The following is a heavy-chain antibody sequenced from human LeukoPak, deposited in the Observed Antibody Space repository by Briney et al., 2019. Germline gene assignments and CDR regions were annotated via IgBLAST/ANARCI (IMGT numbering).Heavy chain of an antibody. V-gene: IGHV3-30*03. D-gene: IGHD2-21*01. CDR3: AGAIGYFDY. CDR2: ISYDGSDK. CDR1: GSSFSTHA. Sequence: PGTSLRLSCAASGSSFSTHAMRWVRQAPGKGLEWVGVISYDGSDKYYVDSVKGRFTISRDNSKNTLYLQMNSLRAEDTAVYYCAGAIGYFDYWGQGTLVTVSS. J-gene: IGHJ4*02.